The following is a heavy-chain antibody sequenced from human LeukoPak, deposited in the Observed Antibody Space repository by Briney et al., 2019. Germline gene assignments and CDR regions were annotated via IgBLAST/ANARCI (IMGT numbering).Heavy chain of an antibody. Sequence: ASVKVSCKASGYTFTSYYMHWVRQAPGQGLEWMGIINPSGGSTSYAQKFQGRVTMTRDTSTSTVYMELSSLRSEDTAVYYCARDLLGSGSSDPYYFDYWGQGTLVTVSS. CDR3: ARDLLGSGSSDPYYFDY. D-gene: IGHD3-10*01. CDR2: INPSGGST. J-gene: IGHJ4*02. CDR1: GYTFTSYY. V-gene: IGHV1-46*01.